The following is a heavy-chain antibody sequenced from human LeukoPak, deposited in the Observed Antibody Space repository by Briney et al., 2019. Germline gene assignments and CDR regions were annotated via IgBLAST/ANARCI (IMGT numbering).Heavy chain of an antibody. Sequence: TLSLTCTVSGGSIRSYYWSWIRQPPGKALEWLALIYWDDYKRYSPSLKSRLTITKDTSKNQVVLTMTNMEPVDTATYYCAHRGITTPLDYWGPGTLVTASS. CDR3: AHRGITTPLDY. CDR2: IYWDDYK. CDR1: GGSIRSYYW. V-gene: IGHV2-5*08. J-gene: IGHJ4*02. D-gene: IGHD3-10*01.